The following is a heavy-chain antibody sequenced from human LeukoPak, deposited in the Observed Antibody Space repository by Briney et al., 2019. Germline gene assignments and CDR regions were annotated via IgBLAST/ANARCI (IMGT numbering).Heavy chain of an antibody. CDR3: AKDGVYYGSGSYYYYVGYFDY. CDR2: ISGSGGST. V-gene: IGHV3-23*01. J-gene: IGHJ4*02. D-gene: IGHD3-10*01. CDR1: GFTFSSYA. Sequence: GGSLRLSCAASGFTFSSYAMSWVRQAPGKGLEWVSAISGSGGSTYYADSVKGRFTISRDNSKNTLYLQMNSLRAEDTAVYYCAKDGVYYGSGSYYYYVGYFDYWGQGTLVTVSS.